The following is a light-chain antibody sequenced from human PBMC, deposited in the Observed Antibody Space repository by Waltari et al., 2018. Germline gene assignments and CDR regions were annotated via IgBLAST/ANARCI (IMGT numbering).Light chain of an antibody. CDR3: QSYDRSLSGSV. V-gene: IGLV1-40*01. Sequence: QSVLTQPPSVSGAPGQRVAISCTGMSYNIGAGCDGHCYQQIPATAPKLLIYDNNNRPSGVPDRFSGSKSGTSASLAITGLQAEDEADYYCQSYDRSLSGSVFGGGTKLTVL. CDR1: SYNIGAGCD. CDR2: DNN. J-gene: IGLJ2*01.